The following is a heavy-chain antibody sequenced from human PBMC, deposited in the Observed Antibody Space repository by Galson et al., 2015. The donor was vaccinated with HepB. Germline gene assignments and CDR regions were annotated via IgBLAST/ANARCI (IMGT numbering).Heavy chain of an antibody. J-gene: IGHJ4*02. Sequence: SLRLSCAASGFTFSSYWMSWVRQAPGKGLEWVANIKQDGSEKYYVDSVKGRFTISRDNAKNSLYLQMNSLRAEDTAVYYCARDLSGWYDRNDYWGQGTLVTVSS. CDR3: ARDLSGWYDRNDY. V-gene: IGHV3-7*03. CDR1: GFTFSSYW. D-gene: IGHD6-19*01. CDR2: IKQDGSEK.